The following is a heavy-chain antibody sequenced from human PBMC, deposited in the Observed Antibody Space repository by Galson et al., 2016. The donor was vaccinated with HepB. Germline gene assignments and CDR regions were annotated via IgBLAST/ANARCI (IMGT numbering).Heavy chain of an antibody. J-gene: IGHJ6*03. CDR1: GFPFDEYS. Sequence: SLRLSCAGSGFPFDEYSIHWVRQGPGKGLEWVCVISWAGDSAYYADYADSVRGRFTVSRDNSKNSAYLQLNNLRTEDTAMYYCARTTGLVVPGAMGPEGYYYYMDVWGKGTTVTVSS. D-gene: IGHD2-2*01. V-gene: IGHV3-43*01. CDR3: ARTTGLVVPGAMGPEGYYYYMDV. CDR2: ISWAGDSA.